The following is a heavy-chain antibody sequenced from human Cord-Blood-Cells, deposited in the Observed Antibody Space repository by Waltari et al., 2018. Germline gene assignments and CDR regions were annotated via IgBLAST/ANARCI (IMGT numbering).Heavy chain of an antibody. CDR3: ARHGPRAAMVDY. CDR1: GYTFTGYY. D-gene: IGHD5-18*01. J-gene: IGHJ4*02. V-gene: IGHV1-2*06. Sequence: QVQLVQSGAEVKKPGASVKVSCKASGYTFTGYYMHWVRQAPGQGLEWMGRINPNSGGTNYAQQFQGRVTMTRDTSISTAYMELSRLRSDDTAVYYCARHGPRAAMVDYWGQGTLVTVSS. CDR2: INPNSGGT.